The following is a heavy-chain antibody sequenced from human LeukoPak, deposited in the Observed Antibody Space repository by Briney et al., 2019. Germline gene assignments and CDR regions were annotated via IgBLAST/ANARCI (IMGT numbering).Heavy chain of an antibody. D-gene: IGHD4-23*01. CDR2: IYYSGST. J-gene: IGHJ4*02. Sequence: PSETLSLTCSVSGGSISSSSYYWGWIRQPPGKGLEWIGSIYYSGSTYYNPSLKSRVTISVDTSKNQFSLKLSSVTAADTAVYYCARVGSGKSPTPIDYWGQGTLVTVSS. CDR3: ARVGSGKSPTPIDY. V-gene: IGHV4-39*07. CDR1: GGSISSSSYY.